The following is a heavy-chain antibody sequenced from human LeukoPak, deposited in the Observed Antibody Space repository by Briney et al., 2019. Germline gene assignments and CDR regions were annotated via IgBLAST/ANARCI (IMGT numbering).Heavy chain of an antibody. D-gene: IGHD3-22*01. V-gene: IGHV1-8*02. J-gene: IGHJ4*02. CDR3: ARGSYYYDSSGALLDY. CDR2: MNPNSGNT. CDR1: GGTFSSYA. Sequence: ASVKVSCKASGGTFSSYAISWVRQAPGQGLEWMGWMNPNSGNTGYAQKFQGRVTMTRNTSISTAYMELSSLRSEDTAVYYCARGSYYYDSSGALLDYWGQGTLVTVSS.